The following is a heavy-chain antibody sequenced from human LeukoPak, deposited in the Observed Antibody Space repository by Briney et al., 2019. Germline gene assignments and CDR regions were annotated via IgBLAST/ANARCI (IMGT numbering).Heavy chain of an antibody. V-gene: IGHV3-30*02. CDR2: VRYDGSEK. CDR3: ASLSGIAVAGTRDY. J-gene: IGHJ4*02. Sequence: PGGSLRLSCAASGFTVSSNYMSWVRQAPGKGLEWVAFVRYDGSEKYYADSVKGRFTISRDNSKNTLYLQMNSLRAEDTAVYYCASLSGIAVAGTRDYWGQGTLVTVSS. D-gene: IGHD6-19*01. CDR1: GFTVSSNY.